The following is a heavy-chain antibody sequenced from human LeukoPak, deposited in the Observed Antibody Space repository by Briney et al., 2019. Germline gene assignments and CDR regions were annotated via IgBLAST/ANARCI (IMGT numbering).Heavy chain of an antibody. Sequence: ASVTVSCKASGYTFTSYGISWVRQAPGQGLEWMGWISAYNGNTNYAQKLQGRVTMTTDTSTSTAYMELRSLRSDDTAVYYCATATGYCSSTSCYTAHSYYYGMDVWGQGTTVTVSS. CDR3: ATATGYCSSTSCYTAHSYYYGMDV. V-gene: IGHV1-18*01. CDR2: ISAYNGNT. J-gene: IGHJ6*02. CDR1: GYTFTSYG. D-gene: IGHD2-2*02.